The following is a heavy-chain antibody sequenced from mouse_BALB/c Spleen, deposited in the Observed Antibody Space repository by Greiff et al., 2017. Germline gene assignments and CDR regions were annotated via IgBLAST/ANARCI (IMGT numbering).Heavy chain of an antibody. CDR3: ARSEDYYGSSYYLDY. V-gene: IGHV1S29*02. D-gene: IGHD1-1*01. Sequence: EVQLQQSGPELVKPGASVKISCKASGYTFTDYNMHWVKQSHGKSLEWIGYIYPYNGGTGYNQKFKSKATLTVDNSSSTAYMELRSLTSEDSAVYYCARSEDYYGSSYYLDYWGQGTTLTVSS. J-gene: IGHJ2*01. CDR2: IYPYNGGT. CDR1: GYTFTDYN.